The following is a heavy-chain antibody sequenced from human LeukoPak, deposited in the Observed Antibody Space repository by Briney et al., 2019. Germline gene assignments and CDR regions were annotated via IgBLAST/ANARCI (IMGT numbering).Heavy chain of an antibody. V-gene: IGHV4-39*01. CDR3: ASYGSSGYKGAFDI. CDR2: IYYSGST. D-gene: IGHD3-22*01. Sequence: SETLSLTCTVSGGSISSSSYYWGWIRQPPGKGLEWIGSIYYSGSTYYNPSLKSRVTIPVDTSKNQFSLKLSSVTAADTAVYYCASYGSSGYKGAFDIWGQGTMVTVSS. J-gene: IGHJ3*02. CDR1: GGSISSSSYY.